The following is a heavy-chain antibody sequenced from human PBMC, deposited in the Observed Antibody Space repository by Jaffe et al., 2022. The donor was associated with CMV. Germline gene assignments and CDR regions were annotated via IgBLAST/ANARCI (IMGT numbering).Heavy chain of an antibody. D-gene: IGHD2-15*01. CDR2: INHSGST. CDR3: ARVVLRAWWSSPGRFDP. Sequence: QVQLQQWGAGLLKPSETLSLTCAVYGGSFSGYYWSWIRQPPGKGLEWIGEINHSGSTNYNPSLKSRVTISVDTSKNQFSLKLSSVTAADTAVYYCARVVLRAWWSSPGRFDPWGQGTLVTVSS. V-gene: IGHV4-34*01. CDR1: GGSFSGYY. J-gene: IGHJ5*02.